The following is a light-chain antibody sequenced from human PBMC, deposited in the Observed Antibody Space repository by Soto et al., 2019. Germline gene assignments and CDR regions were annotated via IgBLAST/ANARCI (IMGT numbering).Light chain of an antibody. J-gene: IGKJ5*01. V-gene: IGKV3-15*01. CDR1: QSVSSK. Sequence: EIVMTQSPATLSVSPGARATLSCRASQSVSSKLAWYQQKPGQAPRLLIYGASTRATGIPARFSGSGSGTEFTLTISSLQSEEFAVYYCQQYNNWPPITFGQGTRLEIK. CDR2: GAS. CDR3: QQYNNWPPIT.